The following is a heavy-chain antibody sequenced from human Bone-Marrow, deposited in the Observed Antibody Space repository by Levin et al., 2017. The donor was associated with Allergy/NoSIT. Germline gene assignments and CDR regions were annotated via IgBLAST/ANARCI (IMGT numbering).Heavy chain of an antibody. CDR1: GGSFSPYY. Sequence: NSSETLSLTCAVSGGSFSPYYWSWIRQPPGKGLEWIGYVTASGGTYYNPSLKSRGTMSVDTSKNQLSLKLISVTAADTATYYCARDRGPYSSTWGLYDHYYFMDVWGRGTTVTVSS. CDR3: ARDRGPYSSTWGLYDHYYFMDV. J-gene: IGHJ6*03. CDR2: VTASGGT. V-gene: IGHV4-59*01. D-gene: IGHD6-19*01.